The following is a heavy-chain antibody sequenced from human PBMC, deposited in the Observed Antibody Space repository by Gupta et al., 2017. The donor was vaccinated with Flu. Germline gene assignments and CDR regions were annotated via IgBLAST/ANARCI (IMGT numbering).Heavy chain of an antibody. CDR1: GFTFSSYW. V-gene: IGHV3-7*04. CDR2: IKQDGSEK. CDR3: ARDGGGDSSSWYDEVDY. D-gene: IGHD6-13*01. Sequence: EVQLVESGGGLVQPGGSLRLSCAASGFTFSSYWMSWVRRAPGKGLEWVANIKQDGSEKYYVDSVKGRFTISRDNAKNSLYLQMNSLRAEDTAVYYCARDGGGDSSSWYDEVDYWGQGTLVTVSS. J-gene: IGHJ4*02.